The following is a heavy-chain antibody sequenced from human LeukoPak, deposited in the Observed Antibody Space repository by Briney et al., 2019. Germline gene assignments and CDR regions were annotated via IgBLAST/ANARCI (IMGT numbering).Heavy chain of an antibody. CDR2: TNSDGSST. CDR1: GFTFSSYW. D-gene: IGHD3-10*01. CDR3: ARDYYASGSHDS. J-gene: IGHJ4*02. Sequence: GGSLRLSCAASGFTFSSYWMHWVRQAPGKGLVWVSQTNSDGSSTTNADSVKGRFTTSRDNAKNTLYLQMNSLRAEDTAVYYCARDYYASGSHDSWGQGALVTVSS. V-gene: IGHV3-74*03.